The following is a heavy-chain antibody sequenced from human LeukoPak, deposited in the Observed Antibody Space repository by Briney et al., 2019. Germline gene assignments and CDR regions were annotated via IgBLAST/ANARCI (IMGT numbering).Heavy chain of an antibody. CDR3: ARGVWSSHNKEYFFDY. CDR2: INAGNGKT. J-gene: IGHJ4*02. D-gene: IGHD6-19*01. V-gene: IGHV1-3*01. Sequence: ASVKVSCKASGFTFSHHAMNWVRQAPGQRLEWMGWINAGNGKTKYSQKFQDRVTITRDTSASTTYMELNGLRSEDTAIYYCARGVWSSHNKEYFFDYWGQGTLVTVSS. CDR1: GFTFSHHA.